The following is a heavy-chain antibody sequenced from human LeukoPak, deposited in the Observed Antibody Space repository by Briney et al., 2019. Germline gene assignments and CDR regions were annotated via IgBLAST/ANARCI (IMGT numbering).Heavy chain of an antibody. J-gene: IGHJ4*02. CDR1: GYLFTNYW. Sequence: GEPLKISCKGSGYLFTNYWIGWVRKMPGMGLEWMGIIYPGESDFKYSPSFQAQVTISADKSISTAYLQWSSLKASDTAMYYCARGEMATTHPYFDYWGQGTLVTVSS. CDR2: IYPGESDF. V-gene: IGHV5-51*01. CDR3: ARGEMATTHPYFDY. D-gene: IGHD5-24*01.